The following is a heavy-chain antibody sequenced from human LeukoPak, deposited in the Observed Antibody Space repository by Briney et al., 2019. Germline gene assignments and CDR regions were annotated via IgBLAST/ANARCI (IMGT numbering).Heavy chain of an antibody. J-gene: IGHJ4*02. CDR1: GFTVSSNY. CDR2: IYSGGST. D-gene: IGHD6-19*01. CDR3: ASEVGIAVAGLIDY. V-gene: IGHV3-53*01. Sequence: GGSLRLSCAASGFTVSSNYMSWVRQAPGKGLEWVSVIYSGGSTYYADSVKGRFTISRDNSKNTLYLQMNSLRAEDTAVYYCASEVGIAVAGLIDYWGQGTLVTVSS.